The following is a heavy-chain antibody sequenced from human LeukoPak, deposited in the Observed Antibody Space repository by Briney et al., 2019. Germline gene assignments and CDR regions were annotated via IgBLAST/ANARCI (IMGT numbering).Heavy chain of an antibody. Sequence: GGSLRLSCAASEFTFSSHSMNWVRQAPGKGLEWVSSISRSGGSIYYADSLKGRFTISRDNAKNSLYLQMNSLRAEDTAVYFCARSLKVSAALDVFDVWGQGTMVTVSS. CDR3: ARSLKVSAALDVFDV. V-gene: IGHV3-21*01. CDR1: EFTFSSHS. CDR2: ISRSGGSI. D-gene: IGHD2-2*01. J-gene: IGHJ3*01.